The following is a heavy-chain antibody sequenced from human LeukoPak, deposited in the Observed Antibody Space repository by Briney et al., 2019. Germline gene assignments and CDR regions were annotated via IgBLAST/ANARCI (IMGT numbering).Heavy chain of an antibody. CDR1: GFTFSSYW. J-gene: IGHJ4*02. CDR2: VNSDGSST. V-gene: IGHV3-74*01. D-gene: IGHD6-13*01. CDR3: ARGGVSAGLKDY. Sequence: GGSLRLSCAASGFTFSSYWMNWVRQAPGKGLVWVSRVNSDGSSTSYADSVKGRFTVSRDNAKNTLYLQMNSLRAEDTAVYYCARGGVSAGLKDYWGQGTLVTVSS.